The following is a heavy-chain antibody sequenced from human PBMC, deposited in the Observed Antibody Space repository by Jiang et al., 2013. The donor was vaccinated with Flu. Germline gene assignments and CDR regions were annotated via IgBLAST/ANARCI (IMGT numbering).Heavy chain of an antibody. CDR2: ITPYNGNT. V-gene: IGHV1-45*02. CDR3: ARSPLYGDQYHIDH. D-gene: IGHD3-16*01. J-gene: IGHJ4*02. Sequence: EVKQTGSSVRLSCKASGWTFTYRYLHWVRQAPGQALEWLGWITPYNGNTNYAQKFQDRVTITREPSLTTVYMEMTGLKSEDTAVYYCARSPLYGDQYHIDHWGQGTLITVSS. CDR1: GWTFTYRY.